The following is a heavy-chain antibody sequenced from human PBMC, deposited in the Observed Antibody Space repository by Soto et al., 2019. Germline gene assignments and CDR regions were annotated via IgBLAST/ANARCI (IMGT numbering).Heavy chain of an antibody. V-gene: IGHV3-74*01. J-gene: IGHJ4*02. Sequence: EVQLVESGGGLVQPGGSLRLSCAASGFTFSSYWMHWVRQAPGKGLVWVSRINSDGSSTSYADSVKGRFTISRDNAKNTLYLQVNSLRAEDTAVYYCARVGPNTYDGSGSLHDYWGQGTLVTVSS. CDR3: ARVGPNTYDGSGSLHDY. D-gene: IGHD3-10*01. CDR1: GFTFSSYW. CDR2: INSDGSST.